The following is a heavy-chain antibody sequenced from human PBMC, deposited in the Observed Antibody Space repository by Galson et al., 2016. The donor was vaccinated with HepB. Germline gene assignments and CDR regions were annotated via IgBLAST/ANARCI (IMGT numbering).Heavy chain of an antibody. Sequence: SLRLSCAASGFTFSDYYMNWIRQAPGKGLEWISYISSSGNSILYADSVRGRFTISRDNAEKSLYLQMSNLRAEDTAVYYCARHLPDDSVEYFDVFDLWGQGTMVTVSS. CDR1: GFTFSDYY. V-gene: IGHV3-11*01. J-gene: IGHJ3*01. CDR2: ISSSGNSI. D-gene: IGHD4-17*01. CDR3: ARHLPDDSVEYFDVFDL.